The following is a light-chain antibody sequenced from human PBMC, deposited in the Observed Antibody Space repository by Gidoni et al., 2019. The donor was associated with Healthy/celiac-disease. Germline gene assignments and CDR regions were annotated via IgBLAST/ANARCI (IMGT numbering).Light chain of an antibody. V-gene: IGKV2-28*01. CDR3: MQALQTPLT. J-gene: IGKJ4*01. CDR1: QSLLHSNGYNY. Sequence: TQSPLPLPVTPGEPASISCRSSQSLLHSNGYNYLDWYLQKPGQSPQLLIYLGSNRASGVPDRFSGSGSGTDFTLKISRVEAEDVGVYYCMQALQTPLTFGGXTKVEIK. CDR2: LGS.